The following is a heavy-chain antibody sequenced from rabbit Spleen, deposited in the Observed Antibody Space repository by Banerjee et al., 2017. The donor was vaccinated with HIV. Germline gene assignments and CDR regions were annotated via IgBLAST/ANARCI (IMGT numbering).Heavy chain of an antibody. V-gene: IGHV1S40*01. J-gene: IGHJ4*01. CDR2: IAGSSGST. CDR1: GFSFSSSDY. Sequence: QSLEESGGGLVQPEGSLTLTCTASGFSFSSSDYMCWVRQAPGKGLEWISCIAGSSGSTYYASWAKGRFTISKTSSTTVTLQMTSLTAADTATYFCARMIYAGYAGYGYATGFFNLWGPGTLVTVS. D-gene: IGHD6-1*01. CDR3: ARMIYAGYAGYGYATGFFNL.